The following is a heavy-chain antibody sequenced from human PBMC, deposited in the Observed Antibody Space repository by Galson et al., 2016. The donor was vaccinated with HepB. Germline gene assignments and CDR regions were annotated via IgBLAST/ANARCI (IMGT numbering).Heavy chain of an antibody. CDR2: INRDGSRT. J-gene: IGHJ5*02. CDR1: ALTFSSYW. V-gene: IGHV3-74*01. D-gene: IGHD2-2*01. Sequence: SLRLSCAGSALTFSSYWMHWVRQAPGKGLVWVSGINRDGSRTTYADSVKGRFTISRDNARNTLFLQMNSLIADDTAVYYCASALVVPAAIGLLSSWGQGTLVTVSS. CDR3: ASALVVPAAIGLLSS.